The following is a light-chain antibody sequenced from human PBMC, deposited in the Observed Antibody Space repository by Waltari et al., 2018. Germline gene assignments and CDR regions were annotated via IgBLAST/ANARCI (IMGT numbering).Light chain of an antibody. J-gene: IGKJ2*01. V-gene: IGKV3D-15*01. CDR2: GTS. CDR3: QQYNNWPPNT. CDR1: PTVSGN. Sequence: EIVLTQSPDTLSVSPGERATLSCRASPTVSGNLAWYQQKPGQAPRLLIYGTSTRAMGIPARFSGSGSGTDFTLTISDLQSDDFAVYYCQQYNNWPPNTFGQGTKVEIK.